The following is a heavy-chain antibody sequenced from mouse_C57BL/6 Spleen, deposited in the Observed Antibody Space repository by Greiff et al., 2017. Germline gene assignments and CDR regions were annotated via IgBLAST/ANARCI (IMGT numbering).Heavy chain of an antibody. V-gene: IGHV1-82*01. CDR3: ARSGYYGSFYFDV. CDR2: IYPGDGDT. J-gene: IGHJ1*03. D-gene: IGHD1-1*01. CDR1: GYAFSSSW. Sequence: VQLQQSGPELVKPGASVKISCKASGYAFSSSWMNWVKQRPGKGLEWIGRIYPGDGDTNYNGKFKGKATLTADKSASTAYMQLSSLTSEDSAVYFCARSGYYGSFYFDVWGTGTTVTVSS.